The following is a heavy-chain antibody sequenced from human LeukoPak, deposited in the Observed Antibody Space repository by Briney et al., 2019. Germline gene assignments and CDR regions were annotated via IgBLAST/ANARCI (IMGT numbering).Heavy chain of an antibody. CDR3: ARPPGGDIVVVPAGD. Sequence: GGSLRLSCAASGFTFSSYWMSWVRQAPGKGLEWVANIKQDGSEKYCVDSVKGRFTISRDNAKNSLYLQMNSLRAEDTAVYYCARPPGGDIVVVPAGDWGQGTLVTVSS. J-gene: IGHJ4*02. V-gene: IGHV3-7*03. D-gene: IGHD2-2*01. CDR1: GFTFSSYW. CDR2: IKQDGSEK.